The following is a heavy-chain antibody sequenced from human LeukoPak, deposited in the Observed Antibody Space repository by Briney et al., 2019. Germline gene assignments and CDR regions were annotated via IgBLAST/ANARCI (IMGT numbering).Heavy chain of an antibody. J-gene: IGHJ6*03. Sequence: GGSLRLSCAASGFTFSSYSMNWVRQAPGKGLEWVSYISSSSSTIYYADSVKGRFTISRDNSKNTLYLQMNSLRAEDTAVYYCASLAAAGPLDYYYYMDVWGKGTTVTVSS. CDR2: ISSSSSTI. CDR1: GFTFSSYS. D-gene: IGHD6-13*01. CDR3: ASLAAAGPLDYYYYMDV. V-gene: IGHV3-48*01.